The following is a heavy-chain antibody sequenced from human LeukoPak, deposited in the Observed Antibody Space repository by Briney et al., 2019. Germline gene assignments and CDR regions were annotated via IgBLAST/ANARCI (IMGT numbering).Heavy chain of an antibody. CDR1: GFTFGDYA. CDR2: IRSKAYGGTT. J-gene: IGHJ3*02. D-gene: IGHD3-10*01. Sequence: RRSLRLSCTASGFTFGDYAMSWFRRAPGTGRGGVGLIRSKAYGGTTKYAASVKGRFTISRDDSKSITYLQMDSVTTTDTRVDYCAQDSVASGAFDIWGQGTMVTVSS. CDR3: AQDSVASGAFDI. V-gene: IGHV3-49*03.